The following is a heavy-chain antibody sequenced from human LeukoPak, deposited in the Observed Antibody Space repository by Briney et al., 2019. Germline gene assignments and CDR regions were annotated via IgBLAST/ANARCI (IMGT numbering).Heavy chain of an antibody. J-gene: IGHJ3*02. D-gene: IGHD5-12*01. V-gene: IGHV4-4*02. Sequence: PSETLSLTCAVSGGSISSSNWWSWVRQPPGKGLEWIGEIYHSGSTNYNPSLKSRVTISVDKSKNQFSLKLSSVTAADTAVYYCARDPRGYSGYDRLATTNAFDIWGQGTMVTVSS. CDR2: IYHSGST. CDR3: ARDPRGYSGYDRLATTNAFDI. CDR1: GGSISSSNW.